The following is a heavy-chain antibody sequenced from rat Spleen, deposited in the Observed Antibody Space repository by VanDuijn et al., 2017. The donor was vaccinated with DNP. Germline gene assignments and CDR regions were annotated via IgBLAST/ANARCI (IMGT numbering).Heavy chain of an antibody. J-gene: IGHJ3*01. CDR3: ARHGYYNARDWFAY. V-gene: IGHV5-7*01. D-gene: IGHD1-1*01. Sequence: EVQLVESGGGLVQPGRSLKLSCAASGFTFSDYAMAWVRQSPKKGLEWVATIIYDGSSTYYPDSVKGRFTISRDNAKSGLYLQMNSLKSEDTATYYCARHGYYNARDWFAYWGQGTLVTVSS. CDR2: IIYDGSST. CDR1: GFTFSDYA.